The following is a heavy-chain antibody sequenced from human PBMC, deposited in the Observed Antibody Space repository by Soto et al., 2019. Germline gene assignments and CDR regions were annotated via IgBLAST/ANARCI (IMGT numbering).Heavy chain of an antibody. D-gene: IGHD1-1*01. Sequence: SETLSLTCTVSGGSISSYYWSWIRQPPGKGLEWIGYIYYSGSTNYNPSIKSRVTISVDTSKNQFSLKLSSVTAADTAGYYCARLQYNFGYWGQGTLVTVSS. CDR2: IYYSGST. J-gene: IGHJ4*02. CDR1: GGSISSYY. V-gene: IGHV4-59*08. CDR3: ARLQYNFGY.